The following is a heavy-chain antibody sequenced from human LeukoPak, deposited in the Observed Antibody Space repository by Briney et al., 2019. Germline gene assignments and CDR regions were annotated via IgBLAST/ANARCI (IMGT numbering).Heavy chain of an antibody. CDR2: ISGGSSTI. CDR3: ARRGSSRDFDV. Sequence: GGSLRLSCAASGFTFSGYNMNWVRQAPGKGLEWVSYISGGSSTIYYADSVKGRFTISRDNAKNSLFLQMNSLRAEDTAVYYCARRGSSRDFDVWGKGTTVTVSS. CDR1: GFTFSGYN. V-gene: IGHV3-48*04. J-gene: IGHJ6*04. D-gene: IGHD6-13*01.